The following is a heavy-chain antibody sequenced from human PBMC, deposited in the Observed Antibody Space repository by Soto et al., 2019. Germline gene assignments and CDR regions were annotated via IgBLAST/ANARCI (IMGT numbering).Heavy chain of an antibody. CDR2: VTSDRSST. J-gene: IGHJ4*02. CDR3: VRDNWNSY. Sequence: GGSLRLSCAASGFTFRNYWMHWVRQAPGKGLVWVSRVTSDRSSTNYADSVKGRFTISRDIAKNTLYLQINSLRAEDTAVYYCVRDNWNSYWGQGTLVTVSS. CDR1: GFTFRNYW. V-gene: IGHV3-74*01. D-gene: IGHD1-1*01.